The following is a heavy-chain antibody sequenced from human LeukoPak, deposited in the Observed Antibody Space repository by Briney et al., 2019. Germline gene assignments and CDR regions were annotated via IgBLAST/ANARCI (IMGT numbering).Heavy chain of an antibody. J-gene: IGHJ6*03. Sequence: SETLSLTCTVSGGSFSSYYWSWIRQPPGEGLEWLGSIYYSGCTYYNPSLKSRVAISVDTSKNQFSLKLSSVTAADTAVYYCARETFETDYYYYYMDVWGKGTTVTISS. CDR1: GGSFSSYY. V-gene: IGHV4-59*04. CDR2: IYYSGCT. D-gene: IGHD1-14*01. CDR3: ARETFETDYYYYYMDV.